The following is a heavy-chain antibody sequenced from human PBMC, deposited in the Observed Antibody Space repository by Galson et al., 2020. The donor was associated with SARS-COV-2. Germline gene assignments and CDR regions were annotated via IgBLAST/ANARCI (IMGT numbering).Heavy chain of an antibody. CDR1: GGSFSGYY. D-gene: IGHD3-10*01. V-gene: IGHV4-34*01. CDR3: ARVEALWFGELWGYFDY. J-gene: IGHJ4*02. CDR2: INHSGST. Sequence: SETLSLTCAVYGGSFSGYYWSWIRQPPGKGLEWIGEINHSGSTNYNPSPKSRVTISVDTSKNQFSLKLRSVTAAETAVYYCARVEALWFGELWGYFDYWGQGTLVTVSS.